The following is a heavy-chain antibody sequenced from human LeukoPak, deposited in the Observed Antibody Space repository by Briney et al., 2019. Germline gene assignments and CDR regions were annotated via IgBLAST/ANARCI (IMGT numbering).Heavy chain of an antibody. V-gene: IGHV1-2*02. CDR1: GYTFTGYY. CDR2: INPNSGGT. D-gene: IGHD3-3*01. CDR3: ARGTEGTTIFGVASRPFDY. Sequence: GASVKVSCKASGYTFTGYYMHWVRQAPGQGLEWMGWINPNSGGTNYAQKFQGRVTMTRDTSISTAYMELSRLRSDDSAVYYCARGTEGTTIFGVASRPFDYWGQGTLVTVSS. J-gene: IGHJ4*02.